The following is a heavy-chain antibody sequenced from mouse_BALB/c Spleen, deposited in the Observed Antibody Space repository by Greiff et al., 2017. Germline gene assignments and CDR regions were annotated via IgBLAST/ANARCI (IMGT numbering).Heavy chain of an antibody. CDR1: GYTFTSYW. Sequence: LQQPGSELVRPGASVKLSCKASGYTFTSYWMHWVKQRPGQGLEWIGNIYPGSGSTNYDEKFKSKATLTVDTSSSTAYMQLSSLTSEDSAVYYCTRDGYYSMDYWGQGTSVTVSS. D-gene: IGHD2-3*01. CDR3: TRDGYYSMDY. CDR2: IYPGSGST. J-gene: IGHJ4*01. V-gene: IGHV1S22*01.